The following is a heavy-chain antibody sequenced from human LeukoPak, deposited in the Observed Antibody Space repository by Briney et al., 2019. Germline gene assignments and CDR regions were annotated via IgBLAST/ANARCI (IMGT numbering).Heavy chain of an antibody. CDR3: ATYTHWVAGDV. V-gene: IGHV3-7*01. Sequence: GGSLRISCVVSGFRFSNHWMSWVRQAPGKGLVWVSRIRPDGRETNHAGSVKGRFTISRDNARNSLYLQMSSLRPEDTAVYYCATYTHWVAGDVWGQGTTVTVSS. CDR2: IRPDGRET. J-gene: IGHJ6*02. D-gene: IGHD3-16*01. CDR1: GFRFSNHW.